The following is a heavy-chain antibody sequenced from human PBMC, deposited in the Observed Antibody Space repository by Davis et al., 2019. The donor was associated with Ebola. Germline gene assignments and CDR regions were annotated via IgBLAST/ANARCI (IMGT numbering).Heavy chain of an antibody. J-gene: IGHJ5*02. D-gene: IGHD3-10*01. Sequence: MPGGSLRLSCAVYGGSFSGYYWSWIRQPPGKGLEWIGEINHSGSTNYNPSLKSRVTISVDTSKNQFSLKLSSVTAADTAVYYCARVAMVQAVIITWFWFDPWGQGTLVTVSS. CDR3: ARVAMVQAVIITWFWFDP. CDR2: INHSGST. CDR1: GGSFSGYY. V-gene: IGHV4-34*01.